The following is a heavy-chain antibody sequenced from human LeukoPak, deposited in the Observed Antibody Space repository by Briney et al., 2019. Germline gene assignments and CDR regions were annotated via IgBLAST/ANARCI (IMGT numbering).Heavy chain of an antibody. CDR3: ARDAGNSSGWYIWWHAFDI. CDR1: GGSISSGGYY. V-gene: IGHV4-31*03. Sequence: PSETLSLTCTVSGGSISSGGYYWSWIRQHPGKGLEWIGYIYYSGSTYYNPSLKSRVTISVDTSKNQFSLKLSSVTAADTAVYYCARDAGNSSGWYIWWHAFDIWGQGTMVTVSS. D-gene: IGHD6-19*01. CDR2: IYYSGST. J-gene: IGHJ3*02.